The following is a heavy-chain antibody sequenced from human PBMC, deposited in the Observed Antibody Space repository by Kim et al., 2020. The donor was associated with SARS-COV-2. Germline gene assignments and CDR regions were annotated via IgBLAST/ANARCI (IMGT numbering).Heavy chain of an antibody. D-gene: IGHD1-26*01. CDR1: GFTFSTFW. CDR2: INQQGSET. Sequence: GGSLRLSCVASGFTFSTFWMSWVRQAPGKGLEGVANINQQGSETKYVESVKGRFTIFRDNGKDSVYLQMNNLRAEDRAVYYCARDAWAQGWTDGFDYWGQGTLVTVSS. J-gene: IGHJ4*02. CDR3: ARDAWAQGWTDGFDY. V-gene: IGHV3-7*01.